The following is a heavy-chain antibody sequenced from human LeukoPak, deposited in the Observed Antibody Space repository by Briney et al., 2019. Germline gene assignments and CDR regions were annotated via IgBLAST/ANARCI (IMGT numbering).Heavy chain of an antibody. CDR3: ARAGFVGGFDY. J-gene: IGHJ4*02. Sequence: GGSLRLSCAASGFTFSSYEMNWVRQAPGKGLEWVSYISSSGSTIYYADSVKGQFTISRDNAKNSLYLQMNSLRAEDTAVYYCARAGFVGGFDYWGQGTLVTVSS. CDR2: ISSSGSTI. D-gene: IGHD3-10*01. V-gene: IGHV3-48*03. CDR1: GFTFSSYE.